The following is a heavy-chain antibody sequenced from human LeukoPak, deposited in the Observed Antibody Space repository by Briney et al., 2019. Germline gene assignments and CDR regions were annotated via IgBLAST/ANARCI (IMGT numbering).Heavy chain of an antibody. D-gene: IGHD4-23*01. J-gene: IGHJ5*02. CDR2: IYYSGST. CDR3: ARSHMVNQGVNWFDP. V-gene: IGHV4-59*08. CDR1: GGSISSYY. Sequence: SETLSLTCTVSGGSISSYYWSWIRQPPGKGLEWIGYIYYSGSTNYNPSLKSRVTISVDTSKNQFSLKLNSVTAADTAVYYCARSHMVNQGVNWFDPGGKEILVTVSS.